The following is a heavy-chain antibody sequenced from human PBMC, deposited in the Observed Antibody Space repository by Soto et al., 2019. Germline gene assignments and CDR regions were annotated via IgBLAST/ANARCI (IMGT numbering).Heavy chain of an antibody. V-gene: IGHV4-30-4*01. CDR2: IYYSGST. D-gene: IGHD4-17*01. CDR1: GGSISSGDYY. J-gene: IGHJ5*02. CDR3: ARQVYGDYLGGNWFDP. Sequence: SETLSLTCTVSGGSISSGDYYWSWIRQPPGKGLEWIGYIYYSGSTYYNPSLKSRVTLFADTSRNQFSLKMKSVTVADTALYFCARQVYGDYLGGNWFDPWGQGALVTVSS.